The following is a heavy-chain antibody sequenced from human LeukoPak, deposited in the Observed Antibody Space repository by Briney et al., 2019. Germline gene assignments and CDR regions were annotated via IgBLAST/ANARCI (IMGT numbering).Heavy chain of an antibody. Sequence: SETLSLTCTVSGYSISTGYYWDWIRQPPGKGLEWIGTFYHGGSTYYNPSLKSRVTISVDTSKNQFSLNLTSVTAADTAVYYCARGGDSEGFYYYYYMDVWGKGTTVTISS. CDR3: ARGGDSEGFYYYYYMDV. CDR2: FYHGGST. D-gene: IGHD7-27*01. J-gene: IGHJ6*03. V-gene: IGHV4-38-2*02. CDR1: GYSISTGYY.